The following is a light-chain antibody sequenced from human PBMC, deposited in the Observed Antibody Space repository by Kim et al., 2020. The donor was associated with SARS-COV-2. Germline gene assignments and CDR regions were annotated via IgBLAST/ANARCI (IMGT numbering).Light chain of an antibody. CDR3: SSYTSSSTYV. J-gene: IGLJ1*01. Sequence: PSTIISCTRTTGCVGGYNYHSGDQQHPVKAPTLMIYDVSNRPSGVSNRFSGSKSGNTASLTISGLQAEDEADYYCSSYTSSSTYVFGTGTKVTVL. CDR1: TGCVGGYNY. CDR2: DVS. V-gene: IGLV2-14*03.